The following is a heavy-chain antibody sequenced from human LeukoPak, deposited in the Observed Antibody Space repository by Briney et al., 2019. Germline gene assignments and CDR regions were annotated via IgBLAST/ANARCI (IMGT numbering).Heavy chain of an antibody. J-gene: IGHJ3*02. V-gene: IGHV3-7*01. Sequence: GGSLRLSCAASAFTFSSYWMSCVRQAPGKGLEWVANIKQDGSEKYYVDSVKGRFTISRDNAKNSLYLQMNSLRAEDTAVYYCARELSAFDIWGQGTMVTVSS. CDR3: ARELSAFDI. CDR1: AFTFSSYW. CDR2: IKQDGSEK.